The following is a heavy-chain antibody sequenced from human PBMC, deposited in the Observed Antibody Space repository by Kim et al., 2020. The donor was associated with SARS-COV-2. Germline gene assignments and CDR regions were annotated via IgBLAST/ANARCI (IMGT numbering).Heavy chain of an antibody. D-gene: IGHD2-21*01. J-gene: IGHJ4*02. V-gene: IGHV4-39*01. CDR1: GDSISSINYY. CDR3: ARWRYGGGAY. Sequence: SETLSLTCTVSGDSISSINYYWGWIRQPPGKGLEWIGSIYYSGNTYYNPSLKSRVTMSVDTSKNQFSLKLSSVTAADTAVYYCARWRYGGGAYWGQGTLVTVSS. CDR2: IYYSGNT.